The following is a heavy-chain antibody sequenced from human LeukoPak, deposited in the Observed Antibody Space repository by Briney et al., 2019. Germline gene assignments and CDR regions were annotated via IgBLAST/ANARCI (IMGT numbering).Heavy chain of an antibody. Sequence: GGSLRLSCAASGFTFSTYSMKWVRQAPGKGLECVSYISYSSSPIYYADSVKGRFTISRDNAKNSLYLQMNSLRAEDTAAYYCARAVGNHFDYWGQGTLVTVSS. CDR2: ISYSSSPI. V-gene: IGHV3-48*01. CDR3: ARAVGNHFDY. D-gene: IGHD4-23*01. CDR1: GFTFSTYS. J-gene: IGHJ4*02.